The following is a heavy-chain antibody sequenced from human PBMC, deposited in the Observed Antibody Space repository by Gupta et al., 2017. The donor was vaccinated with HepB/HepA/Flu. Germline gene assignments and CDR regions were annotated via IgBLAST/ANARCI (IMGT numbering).Heavy chain of an antibody. Sequence: QVQLQESGPGLVKPSETLSLTCTVSGGSISSYYWSWIRQPPGKGLEWIGYIYYSGSTNYNPSLKSRVTISVDTSKNQFSLKLSSVTAADTAVYYCARISEESSSYYYYYMDVWGKGTTVTVS. CDR1: GGSISSYY. J-gene: IGHJ6*03. D-gene: IGHD1-26*01. CDR2: IYYSGST. V-gene: IGHV4-59*01. CDR3: ARISEESSSYYYYYMDV.